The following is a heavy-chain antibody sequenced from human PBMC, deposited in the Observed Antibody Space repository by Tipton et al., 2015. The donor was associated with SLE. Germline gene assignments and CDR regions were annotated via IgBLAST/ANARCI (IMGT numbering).Heavy chain of an antibody. Sequence: TLSLTCTVSGDSISDSNYYWGWIRQPPGKGLEWIGSIYYSGTTFYKSSLRSRVTISIDTSKNQFSLKVTSVTSADTAVYYCATYEAGVGGRSYWGQGTLVTVSS. CDR3: ATYEAGVGGRSY. J-gene: IGHJ4*02. CDR1: GDSISDSNYY. V-gene: IGHV4-39*07. D-gene: IGHD3-16*01. CDR2: IYYSGTT.